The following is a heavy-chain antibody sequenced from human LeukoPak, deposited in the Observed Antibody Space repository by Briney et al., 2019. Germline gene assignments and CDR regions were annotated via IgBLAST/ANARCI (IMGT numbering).Heavy chain of an antibody. CDR1: GGSFSGYY. V-gene: IGHV4-34*01. J-gene: IGHJ5*02. Sequence: SETLSLTCAVYGGSFSGYYWSWIRQPPGKGLEWIGEINHSGSTNYNPSLKSRGTISEDTSKNQFSLKLSAVTAADTAVYYCARGWKYYYGSGSYIWFDPWGQGTLVTVSS. CDR3: ARGWKYYYGSGSYIWFDP. D-gene: IGHD3-10*01. CDR2: INHSGST.